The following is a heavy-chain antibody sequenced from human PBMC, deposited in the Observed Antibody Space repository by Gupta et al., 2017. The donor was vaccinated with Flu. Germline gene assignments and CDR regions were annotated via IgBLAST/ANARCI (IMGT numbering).Heavy chain of an antibody. CDR3: ARRHTIVVVPAAISNWFDP. D-gene: IGHD2-2*02. J-gene: IGHJ5*02. Sequence: QLQLQESGPGLVKPSETLSLTCTVSGGSISSSSYYWGWIRQPPGKGLEWIGSIYYSGSTYYNPSLKSRVTISVDTSKNQFSLKLSSVTAADTAVDYCARRHTIVVVPAAISNWFDPWGQGTLVTVSS. V-gene: IGHV4-39*01. CDR1: GGSISSSSYY. CDR2: IYYSGST.